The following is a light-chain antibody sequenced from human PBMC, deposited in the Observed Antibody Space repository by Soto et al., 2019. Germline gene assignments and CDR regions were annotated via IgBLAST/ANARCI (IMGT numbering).Light chain of an antibody. Sequence: EIVLTQSPGTLSLSPGERATLSCRASESVSSSFLAWYQQRPGQAPRLLIHGASSRATGIPDRFSGSGSGTDFTLTISRLQPEDFAIYYCQQYCRSPWTFGQGTKVEIK. J-gene: IGKJ1*01. CDR2: GAS. V-gene: IGKV3-20*01. CDR1: ESVSSSF. CDR3: QQYCRSPWT.